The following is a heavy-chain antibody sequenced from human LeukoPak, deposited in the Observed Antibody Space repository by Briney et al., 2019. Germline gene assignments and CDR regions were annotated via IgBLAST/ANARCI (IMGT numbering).Heavy chain of an antibody. CDR1: GGTFSSYA. Sequence: SVKVSCKASGGTFSSYAISWVRQAPGQGLEWMGGIIPIFGTANYAQKFQGRVTITADESTSTAYMELSSLRSEDTAVYYCARVTAAAGTLYYYYMDVWGKGTTVTVSS. J-gene: IGHJ6*03. D-gene: IGHD6-13*01. CDR3: ARVTAAAGTLYYYYMDV. CDR2: IIPIFGTA. V-gene: IGHV1-69*13.